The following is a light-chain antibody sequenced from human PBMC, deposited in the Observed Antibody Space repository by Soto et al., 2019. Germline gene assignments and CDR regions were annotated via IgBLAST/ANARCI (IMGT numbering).Light chain of an antibody. Sequence: EIVMAQSPATLSMSPGERATLSCRASQSVSSNLAWYQQKPGQAPRLLIYGASARATDIPARFSGSGSGTDFTLTISSLQSEDFAVYYCQQYNNWPPITFGQGTRLEIK. CDR2: GAS. J-gene: IGKJ5*01. CDR3: QQYNNWPPIT. CDR1: QSVSSN. V-gene: IGKV3-15*01.